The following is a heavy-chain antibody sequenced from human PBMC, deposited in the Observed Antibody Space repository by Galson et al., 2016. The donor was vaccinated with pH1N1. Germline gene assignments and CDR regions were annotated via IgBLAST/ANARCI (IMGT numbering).Heavy chain of an antibody. D-gene: IGHD3-3*01. CDR1: GFTVSSNY. CDR2: VYSGGNT. Sequence: GSLRLSCAASGFTVSSNYMSWVRQAPGKGLEWVSIVYSGGNTYYADSVKGRFTISRDNSNNTLYLQMNSLRAEDTAVYYCARVWSYDFWSGVGDFYFDYWGQGILVTVSS. J-gene: IGHJ4*02. V-gene: IGHV3-53*05. CDR3: ARVWSYDFWSGVGDFYFDY.